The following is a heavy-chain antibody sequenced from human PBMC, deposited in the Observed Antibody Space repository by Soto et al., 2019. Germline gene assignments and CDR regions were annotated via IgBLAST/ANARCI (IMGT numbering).Heavy chain of an antibody. CDR1: GGSISSGGYY. J-gene: IGHJ6*02. CDR3: ARDGGCGVVTDKFLYVMDV. D-gene: IGHD2-21*02. V-gene: IGHV4-31*03. Sequence: PSETLSLTCTVSGGSISSGGYYWSWIRQHPGKGLEWIGYIYYSGSTYYNPSLKSRVTISVDTSKNQFSLKLSHVTAADTAVYYCARDGGCGVVTDKFLYVMDVWGQGTTVTVSS. CDR2: IYYSGST.